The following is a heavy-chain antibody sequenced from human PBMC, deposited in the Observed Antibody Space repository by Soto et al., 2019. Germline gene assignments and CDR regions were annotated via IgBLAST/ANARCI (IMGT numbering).Heavy chain of an antibody. CDR3: VKDGSSGGPDFYDMDV. V-gene: IGHV3-30*18. CDR2: ISYDGRNK. D-gene: IGHD6-19*01. J-gene: IGHJ6*02. CDR1: GFTFSSYG. Sequence: QVQLVESGGGVVQPGRSLRLSCAASGFTFSSYGMHWVRQAPGKGLEWVAVISYDGRNKYYADAVKGRFTISRDNSKNTLYLQMSSLRAEDTAVYYGVKDGSSGGPDFYDMDVWGQGTTVTVSS.